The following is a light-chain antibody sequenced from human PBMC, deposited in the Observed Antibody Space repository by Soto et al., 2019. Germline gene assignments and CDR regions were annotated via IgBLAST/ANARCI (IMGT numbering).Light chain of an antibody. Sequence: DIQMTQSPSTLSASVGDRVTITCRASQTINGWLAWYQQRPGKGPNLLIHKASTLEVGVPSRFSASASGTDFTLTISSLQPDDFAFYFCLQYNVYPLSFGGGTKVEIK. CDR3: LQYNVYPLS. CDR1: QTINGW. CDR2: KAS. J-gene: IGKJ4*01. V-gene: IGKV1-5*03.